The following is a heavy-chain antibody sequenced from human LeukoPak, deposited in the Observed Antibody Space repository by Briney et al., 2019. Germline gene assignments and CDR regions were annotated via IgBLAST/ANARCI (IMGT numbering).Heavy chain of an antibody. J-gene: IGHJ5*02. Sequence: SETLSLTCAVYGGSFSGYYWSWIRQPPGKRQEWIGEINHSGSANYNPSPKSRVTISVDTSKNQFSLKLSSVTAADTAVYYCARGPLIRCSSTSCYTDRYNWFDPWGQGTLVTVSS. D-gene: IGHD2-2*02. CDR2: INHSGSA. V-gene: IGHV4-34*01. CDR1: GGSFSGYY. CDR3: ARGPLIRCSSTSCYTDRYNWFDP.